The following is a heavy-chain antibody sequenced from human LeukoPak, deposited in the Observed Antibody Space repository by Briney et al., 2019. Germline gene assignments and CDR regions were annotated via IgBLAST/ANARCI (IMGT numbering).Heavy chain of an antibody. D-gene: IGHD3-22*01. CDR2: MCRSAGCT. CDR1: GFTFDDYG. CDR3: ARDRPNYHESNGHYYERDGDH. Sequence: GGSLRLSCAASGFTFDDYGMSWVRLAPGKGLQLVASMCRSAGCTFYTDSVKGRFTISRDNSNNTLYLEMNSLRAEDTAIYYCARDRPNYHESNGHYYERDGDHWGQGTLVTVSS. V-gene: IGHV3-20*04. J-gene: IGHJ5*02.